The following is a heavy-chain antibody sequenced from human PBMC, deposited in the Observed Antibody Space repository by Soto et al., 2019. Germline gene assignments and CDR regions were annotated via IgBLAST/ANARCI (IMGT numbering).Heavy chain of an antibody. CDR1: GASVSHGY. J-gene: IGHJ5*02. CDR2: MYFGGSF. V-gene: IGHV4-59*02. D-gene: IGHD3-22*01. Sequence: QMQLQASGPGLVEPSETLALHFNVSGASVSHGYWSWIRQPPGKGLEWIGFMYFGGSFNYNPSLTSRATISVETSKNQFSMKLTSVTASDTAVYYCARSYYDSTGFAVDPWGQGTLVTVSS. CDR3: ARSYYDSTGFAVDP.